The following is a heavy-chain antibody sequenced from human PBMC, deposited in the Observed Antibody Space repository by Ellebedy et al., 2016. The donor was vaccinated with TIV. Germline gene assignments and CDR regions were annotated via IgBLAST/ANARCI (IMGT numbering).Heavy chain of an antibody. Sequence: PGGSLRLSCAASGFTFSSYSMNWVRQAPGKGLEWVSCISSSGTYIYYADSLKGRFTISSDSAKNSLYLQMNSLRAEDTAVYYCARGSGDLPFDYWGQGTLVTVSS. J-gene: IGHJ4*02. V-gene: IGHV3-21*01. CDR3: ARGSGDLPFDY. CDR1: GFTFSSYS. D-gene: IGHD4-17*01. CDR2: ISSSGTYI.